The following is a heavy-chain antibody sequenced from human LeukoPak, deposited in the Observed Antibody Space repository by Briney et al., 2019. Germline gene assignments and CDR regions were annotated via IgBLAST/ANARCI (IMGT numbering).Heavy chain of an antibody. CDR3: ARAVDYGDYQLPLFDY. CDR1: GFTFDDYG. Sequence: RPGGSLRLSCAASGFTFDDYGMSWVRQAPGKGLEWVSGINWNGGSTGYADSVKGRFTISRDNAKNSLYLQMNSLRVEDTAVYYCARAVDYGDYQLPLFDYWGQGTLVTVSS. V-gene: IGHV3-20*04. D-gene: IGHD2-2*01. CDR2: INWNGGST. J-gene: IGHJ4*02.